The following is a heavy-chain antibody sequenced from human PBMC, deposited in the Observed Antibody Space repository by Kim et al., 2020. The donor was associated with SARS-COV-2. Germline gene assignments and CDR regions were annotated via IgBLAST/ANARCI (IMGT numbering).Heavy chain of an antibody. V-gene: IGHV4-59*13. D-gene: IGHD3-3*01. Sequence: SETLSLSCTVSGGSIRSYYWSWIRQPPGKGLEWIGYIYYSGSTNYNPSLKSRVTISVDTSKNQFSLKLSSVTAADTAVYYCARDFWSGDGVWFDPWGQGTLVTVSS. CDR2: IYYSGST. J-gene: IGHJ5*02. CDR1: GGSIRSYY. CDR3: ARDFWSGDGVWFDP.